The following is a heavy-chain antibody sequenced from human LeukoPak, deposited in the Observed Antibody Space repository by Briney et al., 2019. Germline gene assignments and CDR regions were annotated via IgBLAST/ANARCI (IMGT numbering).Heavy chain of an antibody. Sequence: GASVKVSCKASGYTFTNYDINWVRQAPGQGLEWMGWINPNSGGTNYAQKFQGRVTMTRDTSISTAYMELSRLRSDDTAVYYCARDAGVGYDPGFDYWGQGTLVTVSS. V-gene: IGHV1-2*02. CDR1: GYTFTNYD. J-gene: IGHJ4*02. D-gene: IGHD5-12*01. CDR3: ARDAGVGYDPGFDY. CDR2: INPNSGGT.